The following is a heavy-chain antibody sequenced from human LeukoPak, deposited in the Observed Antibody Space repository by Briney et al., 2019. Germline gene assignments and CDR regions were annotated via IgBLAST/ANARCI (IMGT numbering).Heavy chain of an antibody. J-gene: IGHJ6*02. Sequence: SETLSLTCTVSGGSISSYYWSWIRQPPGKGLEWIGYIYYSGSTNYNPSLKSRVTISVDTSKNQFSLKLSSVTAADTAVYYCARGYGDYAYYGMDVWGQGTAVTVSS. D-gene: IGHD4-17*01. CDR3: ARGYGDYAYYGMDV. V-gene: IGHV4-59*01. CDR2: IYYSGST. CDR1: GGSISSYY.